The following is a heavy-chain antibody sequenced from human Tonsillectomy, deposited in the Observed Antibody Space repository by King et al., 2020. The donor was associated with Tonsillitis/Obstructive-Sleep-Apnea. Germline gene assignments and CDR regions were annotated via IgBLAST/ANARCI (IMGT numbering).Heavy chain of an antibody. Sequence: VPLQESGPGLVKPSQTLSLTCTVSGASMSSGGFYWSWIRQHPGKGLEWIGYIYYSGGTYYNPSLKSLVTISLDTSKKQFSLKLRSVTVADTAVYFCARAADEDYYGLGSYAFDIWGQGTMVTVSS. CDR2: IYYSGGT. D-gene: IGHD3-10*01. V-gene: IGHV4-31*01. J-gene: IGHJ3*02. CDR3: ARAADEDYYGLGSYAFDI. CDR1: GASMSSGGFY.